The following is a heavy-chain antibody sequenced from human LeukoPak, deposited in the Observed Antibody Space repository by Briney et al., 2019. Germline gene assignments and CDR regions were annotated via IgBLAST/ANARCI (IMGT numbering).Heavy chain of an antibody. CDR2: ISYDGSNK. D-gene: IGHD6-19*01. J-gene: IGHJ4*02. CDR1: GFTVSSYA. V-gene: IGHV3-30*04. CDR3: ARRPHAIYSSGSFDY. Sequence: SGGSLRLSCAASGFTVSSYAMHWVRQAPGKGLEGVAVISYDGSNKYYADSVKGRFTISRDNSKNTLYLQMNSLRAEDTAVYYCARRPHAIYSSGSFDYWGQGTLVTVSS.